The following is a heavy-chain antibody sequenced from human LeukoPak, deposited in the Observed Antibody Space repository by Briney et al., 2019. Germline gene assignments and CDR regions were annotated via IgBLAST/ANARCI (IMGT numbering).Heavy chain of an antibody. CDR3: ARSLGFLEWFNWFDP. CDR1: GDSISGYY. V-gene: IGHV4-59*01. D-gene: IGHD3-3*01. CDR2: IYSSGTT. J-gene: IGHJ5*02. Sequence: SETLSLTCTVSGDSISGYYWSWIRQPPGKGLEWIGYIYSSGTTEYNPSLKSRVSILVDTSKNQFSLNLRSVTAADTAVYYCARSLGFLEWFNWFDPWGQGTLVTVSS.